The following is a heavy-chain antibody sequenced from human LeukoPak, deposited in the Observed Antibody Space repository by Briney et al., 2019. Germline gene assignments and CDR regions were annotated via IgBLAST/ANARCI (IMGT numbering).Heavy chain of an antibody. CDR1: GGSISSSSYY. CDR2: IYYSGST. CDR3: ARAYGDKGTQIDY. Sequence: PSETLSLTCTVSGGSISSSSYYWGWIRQPPGKGLEWIGSIYYSGSTYYNPSLKSRVTISVDTSKNQFSLKLSSVTAADTAVYYCARAYGDKGTQIDYWGQGTLVTVSS. V-gene: IGHV4-39*07. J-gene: IGHJ4*02. D-gene: IGHD4-17*01.